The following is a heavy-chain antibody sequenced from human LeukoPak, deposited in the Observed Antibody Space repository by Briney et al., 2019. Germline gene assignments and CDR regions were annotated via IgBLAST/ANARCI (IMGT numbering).Heavy chain of an antibody. CDR2: IYYSGST. D-gene: IGHD4-17*01. CDR3: ATLYGDYERWFDP. Sequence: SETLSLTCTVSGGSISSYYWSWIRQPPGKGLEWIGYIYYSGSTNYNPSLKSRVTISVDTSKNQFSLKLSSVTAADTAVYYCATLYGDYERWFDPWGQGTLVTVSS. CDR1: GGSISSYY. V-gene: IGHV4-59*08. J-gene: IGHJ5*02.